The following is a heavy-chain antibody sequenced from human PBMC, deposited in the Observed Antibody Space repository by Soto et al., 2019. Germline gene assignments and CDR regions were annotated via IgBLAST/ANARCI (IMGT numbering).Heavy chain of an antibody. CDR1: GGSISSGGYY. J-gene: IGHJ5*02. V-gene: IGHV4-31*03. D-gene: IGHD3-3*01. Sequence: QVQLQESGPGLVKPSQTLSLTCTVSGGSISSGGYYWSWIRQHPGKGLEWIGYIYYSGSTYYNPSPQSRVTISVDTSKNQFSLKLSSVTAAGTAVYYCARDIGRSGLTVQFDHWGQGTLVTVSS. CDR3: ARDIGRSGLTVQFDH. CDR2: IYYSGST.